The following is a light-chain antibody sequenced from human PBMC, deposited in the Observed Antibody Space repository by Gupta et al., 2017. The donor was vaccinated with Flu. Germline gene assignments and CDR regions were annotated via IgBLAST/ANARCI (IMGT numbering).Light chain of an antibody. J-gene: IGKJ3*01. V-gene: IGKV4-1*01. CDR1: HNLLYNSNSKNY. Sequence: DIVMTQSPASLAVSLGERAPINCKSSHNLLYNSNSKNYLAWFQQKPGQPPKLLIYWASTRESGVPDRFSGSGSGTDFTLTISSLQAEDVAIYYCQQYYGTPFTFGRGTKVDIK. CDR2: WAS. CDR3: QQYYGTPFT.